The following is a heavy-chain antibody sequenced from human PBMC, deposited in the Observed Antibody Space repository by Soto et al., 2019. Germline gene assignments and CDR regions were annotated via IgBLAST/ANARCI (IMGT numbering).Heavy chain of an antibody. Sequence: SETLSLTCTVSGGSIGSGGYYWSWIRQHTGKGLEWIGYIYYSGSTYYNPSLKSRVTISVDTSKNQFSLKLSSVTAADTAVYYCACTLRGLRFPFDYWGQGTLVTVSS. CDR1: GGSIGSGGYY. CDR3: ACTLRGLRFPFDY. CDR2: IYYSGST. J-gene: IGHJ4*02. V-gene: IGHV4-31*03. D-gene: IGHD5-12*01.